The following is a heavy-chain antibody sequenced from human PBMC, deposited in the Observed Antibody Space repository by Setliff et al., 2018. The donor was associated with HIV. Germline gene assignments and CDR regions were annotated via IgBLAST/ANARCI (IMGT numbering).Heavy chain of an antibody. CDR1: GYKFTGHH. CDR3: ARQDIPTGYYLFDY. V-gene: IGHV1-2*06. Sequence: VSVKVSCKASGYKFTGHHIQWMRQAPGQGLEWMGRINPNMGDTQYAQKFQGRIIMTRDTSINTVYMELSSLTSDDTTLYYCARQDIPTGYYLFDYWGQGTQVTV. D-gene: IGHD3-9*01. CDR2: INPNMGDT. J-gene: IGHJ4*02.